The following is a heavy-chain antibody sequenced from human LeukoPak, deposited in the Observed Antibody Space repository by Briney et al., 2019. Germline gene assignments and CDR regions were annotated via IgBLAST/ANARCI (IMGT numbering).Heavy chain of an antibody. D-gene: IGHD6-19*01. V-gene: IGHV3-9*03. CDR2: ISWNSGSI. CDR3: AKDRYSSGSLFDY. Sequence: GGSLRLSCAASGFTFDDYAMHWVRQAPGKGLEWISGISWNSGSIGYADSVKGRFTISRDNAKNSLYLQMNSLRAEDMALYYCAKDRYSSGSLFDYWGQGTLVTVSS. J-gene: IGHJ4*02. CDR1: GFTFDDYA.